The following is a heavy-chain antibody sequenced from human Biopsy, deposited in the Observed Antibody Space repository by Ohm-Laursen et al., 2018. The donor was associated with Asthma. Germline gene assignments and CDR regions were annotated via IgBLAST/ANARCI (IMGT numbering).Heavy chain of an antibody. CDR1: GYTFRSYG. CDR3: ARYPYNFGGFDY. D-gene: IGHD5-24*01. J-gene: IGHJ4*02. Sequence: VASVKVSCKASGYTFRSYGVSWVRQAPGQGLEWMGWISPFTGDTHFGQKFQGRVTMTTDTSTDTAYMELRSLRSDDTAVYYCARYPYNFGGFDYWGQGSLVLVSS. V-gene: IGHV1-18*04. CDR2: ISPFTGDT.